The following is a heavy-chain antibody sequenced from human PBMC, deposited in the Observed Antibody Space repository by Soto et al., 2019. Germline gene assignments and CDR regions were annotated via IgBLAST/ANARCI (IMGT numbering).Heavy chain of an antibody. Sequence: PGESLKISCAASGFSFRDYFMSWLRQAPGKGLEWVSYIGPYGNSIYYADSVKGRFTISRDDAPKSLHLHMNSLRTDDTAVYYCARDDHTYGVYWGQGTPVTVSS. CDR2: IGPYGNSI. J-gene: IGHJ4*02. V-gene: IGHV3-11*01. CDR1: GFSFRDYF. D-gene: IGHD2-21*01. CDR3: ARDDHTYGVY.